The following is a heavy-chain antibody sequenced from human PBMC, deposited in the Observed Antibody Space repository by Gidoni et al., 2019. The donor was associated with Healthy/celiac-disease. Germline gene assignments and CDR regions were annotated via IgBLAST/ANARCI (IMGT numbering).Heavy chain of an antibody. CDR2: ISCSGSP. CDR1: GCSIRSSSYY. V-gene: IGHV4-39*01. CDR3: ARHPLLVPAAQYYYYYYMDV. J-gene: IGHJ6*03. D-gene: IGHD2-2*01. Sequence: QPQLQESGPGLVKPSETLSLTCSVSGCSIRSSSYYWGWLRQPPGKGLEWIGSISCSGSPYYNPSLKSRVTISVDTSKNQFSLKLSSVTAADTAVYYCARHPLLVPAAQYYYYYYMDVWGKGTTVTVSS.